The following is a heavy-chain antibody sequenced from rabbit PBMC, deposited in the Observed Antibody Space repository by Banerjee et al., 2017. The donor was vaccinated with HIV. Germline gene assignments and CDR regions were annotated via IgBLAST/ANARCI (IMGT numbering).Heavy chain of an antibody. CDR1: GFTLSSYW. CDR2: ITAGKDIT. D-gene: IGHD8-1*01. Sequence: QQQLEESGGGLVKPGASLTLTCTASGFTLSSYWMSWVRQAPGKGLEWIGSITAGKDITYYASWAKGRFTISQTSSTTVTLQMTSLTAADTATYFCARDRGTDSNYYYTFNLWGPGTLVTVS. J-gene: IGHJ4*01. V-gene: IGHV1S45*01. CDR3: ARDRGTDSNYYYTFNL.